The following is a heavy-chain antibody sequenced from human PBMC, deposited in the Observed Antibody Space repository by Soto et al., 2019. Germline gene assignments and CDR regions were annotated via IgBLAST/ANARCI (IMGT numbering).Heavy chain of an antibody. CDR1: GGSISSGDYY. D-gene: IGHD1-7*01. V-gene: IGHV4-30-4*01. CDR3: ARVSELLPYFDY. Sequence: QVQLQESGPGLVKPSQTLSLTCTVSGGSISSGDYYWSWIRQPPGKGLEWIGYIYYSGSTYYNPSLKSRXXIXAXXSKNQFSLKLSSVTAADTAVYYCARVSELLPYFDYWGQGTLVTVSS. J-gene: IGHJ4*02. CDR2: IYYSGST.